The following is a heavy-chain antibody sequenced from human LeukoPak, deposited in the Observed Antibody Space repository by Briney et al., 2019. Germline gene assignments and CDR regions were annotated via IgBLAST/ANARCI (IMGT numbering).Heavy chain of an antibody. D-gene: IGHD5-12*01. J-gene: IGHJ4*02. CDR2: INHSGST. CDR3: ASELHMVPTARVHIDS. V-gene: IGHV4-34*01. Sequence: SETLSLTCAVYGGSFSGYYWSWIRQPPGKGLEWIGEINHSGSTNYNPSLKSRVTISVDTSKNQFSLKLTSVTAADTSEYFCASELHMVPTARVHIDSWGQGTLVTISS. CDR1: GGSFSGYY.